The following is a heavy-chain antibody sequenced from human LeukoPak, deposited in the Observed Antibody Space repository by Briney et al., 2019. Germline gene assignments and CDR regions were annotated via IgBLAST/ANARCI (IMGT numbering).Heavy chain of an antibody. Sequence: SQTLSLTCTVSSGSISSGSYYWSWIRQPAGKGLEWIGRIYTSGNTNYNPSLNSRVTISVDTSKNQCSLKLSSVTAADTAVYYCARGPSSGWYQAYYYYYYGMDVWGQGTTVTVSS. D-gene: IGHD6-19*01. CDR1: SGSISSGSYY. CDR3: ARGPSSGWYQAYYYYYYGMDV. J-gene: IGHJ6*02. CDR2: IYTSGNT. V-gene: IGHV4-61*02.